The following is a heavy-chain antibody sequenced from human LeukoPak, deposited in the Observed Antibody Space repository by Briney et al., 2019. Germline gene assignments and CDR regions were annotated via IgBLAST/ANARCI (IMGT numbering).Heavy chain of an antibody. V-gene: IGHV3-30*02. J-gene: IGHJ4*02. CDR3: AKDSGYSYGSGGFDY. CDR1: DFTFSSYG. Sequence: GGSLRLSCAASDFTFSSYGMHWVCQAPGKGLECVAFISHDGFVEKFADSVKGRFTISRDNSKNILNLRLDSLRPEDTAVYYCAKDSGYSYGSGGFDYWGQGTLVTVSS. D-gene: IGHD5-18*01. CDR2: ISHDGFVE.